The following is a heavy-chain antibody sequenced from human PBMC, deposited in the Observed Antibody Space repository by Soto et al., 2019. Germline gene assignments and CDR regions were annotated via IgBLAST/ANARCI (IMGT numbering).Heavy chain of an antibody. D-gene: IGHD6-13*01. CDR1: GFTFSGYA. V-gene: IGHV3-23*01. J-gene: IGHJ5*02. Sequence: EVQLLESGGGLVQPGGSLRLSCAASGFTFSGYAMSWVRQAPGKVLEWVSAIGSGSPFYADSVKGRFTISRDNANSMLYLQMNSLRADDTAVYFCAQDLGSSWYHYNSFAPGGQGTLVTVSS. CDR2: IGSGSP. CDR3: AQDLGSSWYHYNSFAP.